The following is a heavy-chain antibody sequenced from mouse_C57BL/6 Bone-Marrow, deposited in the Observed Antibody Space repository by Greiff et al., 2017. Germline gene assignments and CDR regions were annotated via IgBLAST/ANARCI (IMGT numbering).Heavy chain of an antibody. CDR2: INPGGGGT. J-gene: IGHJ2*01. Sequence: QVQLKQSGAELVRPGTSVKVSCKASGYAFTNYLIEWVKQRPGQGLEWIGVINPGGGGTNYNEKFKGKATLTADKSSSTAYMQLSSLTSEDSAVYFCARYYDGSYVAYWGQGTTLTVTS. D-gene: IGHD1-1*01. V-gene: IGHV1-54*01. CDR3: ARYYDGSYVAY. CDR1: GYAFTNYL.